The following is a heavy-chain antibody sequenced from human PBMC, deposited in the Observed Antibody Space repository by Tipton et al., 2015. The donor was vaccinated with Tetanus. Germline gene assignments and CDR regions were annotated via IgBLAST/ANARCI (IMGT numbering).Heavy chain of an antibody. V-gene: IGHV3-33*01. CDR3: AREADCSGGSCFSGDFDN. J-gene: IGHJ4*02. Sequence: SGFIFSSYGIHWVRQAPGKGLEWVAVSRYDGTDQYYADSVKGRFTISRDNSKNTLYLQMNSLRAEDTALYYCAREADCSGGSCFSGDFDNWGQGTQVTVSS. D-gene: IGHD2-15*01. CDR1: GFIFSSYG. CDR2: SRYDGTDQ.